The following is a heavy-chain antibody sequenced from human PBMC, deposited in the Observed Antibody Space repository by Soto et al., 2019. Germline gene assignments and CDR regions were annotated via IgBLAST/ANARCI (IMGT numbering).Heavy chain of an antibody. CDR3: AKRSLTPAAMKSPFDY. CDR2: ISGGGDST. V-gene: IGHV3-23*01. Sequence: DVQLLESGGGLVQPGGSLRLSCAASGFTFSNYVMSWVRQAPGKGLEWVSTISGGGDSTYYADSVKGRFTISRDNSKNTLYLQVNSLRAEDTAAYYCAKRSLTPAAMKSPFDYWGQGTLVTVSS. CDR1: GFTFSNYV. J-gene: IGHJ4*02. D-gene: IGHD2-2*01.